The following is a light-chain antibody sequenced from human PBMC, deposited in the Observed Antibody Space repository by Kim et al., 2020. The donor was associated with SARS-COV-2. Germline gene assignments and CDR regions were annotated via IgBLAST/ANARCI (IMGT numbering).Light chain of an antibody. J-gene: IGLJ3*02. Sequence: QSALTHPASVSGSPGQSITISCTGTISNIGSYNYVSWHQQHPGKAPKLMIYDVNKRPSGISSRFSGSKSGSTASLTISGLQSEDEADYYCSSFTTRSTLVFGGGTQLTVL. CDR1: ISNIGSYNY. V-gene: IGLV2-14*03. CDR3: SSFTTRSTLV. CDR2: DVN.